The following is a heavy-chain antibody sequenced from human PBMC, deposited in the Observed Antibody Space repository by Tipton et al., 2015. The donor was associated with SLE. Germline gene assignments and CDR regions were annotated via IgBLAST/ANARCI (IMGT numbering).Heavy chain of an antibody. CDR3: AREPHYYYYMDV. J-gene: IGHJ6*03. CDR2: ISFGGSNT. V-gene: IGHV3-30*04. CDR1: GLTFSTYS. Sequence: SLRLSCAASGLTFSTYSMHWVRQAPGKGLEWVAIISFGGSNTYYADSVKGRFTISRDNSKNMLYLQMNSLRAEDTAVYYCAREPHYYYYMDVWGKGTTVTVSS.